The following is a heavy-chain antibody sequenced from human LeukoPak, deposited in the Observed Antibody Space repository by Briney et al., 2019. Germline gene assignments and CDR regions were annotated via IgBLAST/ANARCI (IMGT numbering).Heavy chain of an antibody. J-gene: IGHJ4*02. Sequence: SGGSLRLSCAASGFFVSTSNMDWVRQAPGKGLEWVSFMSSSSRNIYYADSVKGRVSISRDNPKNSLYLQMNSLRDEDTAIYYCAIFGLGSGSRDYWGQGTLVTVSS. CDR1: GFFVSTSN. CDR3: AIFGLGSGSRDY. V-gene: IGHV3-48*02. D-gene: IGHD3-10*01. CDR2: MSSSSRNI.